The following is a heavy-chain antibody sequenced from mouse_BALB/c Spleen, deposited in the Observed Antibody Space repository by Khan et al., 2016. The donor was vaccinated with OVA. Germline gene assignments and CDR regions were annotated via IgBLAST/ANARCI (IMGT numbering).Heavy chain of an antibody. J-gene: IGHJ2*01. V-gene: IGHV1-7*01. CDR2: INPTSGYT. Sequence: QVRLQQSGAELAKPGASVKLSCKASGYTFTSYWMHWIKQRPGQGLEWIGYINPTSGYTDYTQKFKDKATLTADKSSSTAYMQLSSLTSDDSAVYYCARDRIDYWGQGTALTVSS. CDR3: ARDRIDY. CDR1: GYTFTSYW.